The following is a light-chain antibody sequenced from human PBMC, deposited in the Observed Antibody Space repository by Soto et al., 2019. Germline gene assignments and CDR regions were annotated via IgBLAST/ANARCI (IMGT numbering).Light chain of an antibody. Sequence: QSVLTQPPSVSGAPGQGITISCTGTRSNLGAGYDVHWYQQLPGAAPKLLIYANNKRPSGVLDRFSDSKSGTSASLAITGLQAEDEADYYCQSYDNSLSGAWVFGGGTKLTVL. J-gene: IGLJ3*02. CDR2: ANN. CDR1: RSNLGAGYD. CDR3: QSYDNSLSGAWV. V-gene: IGLV1-40*01.